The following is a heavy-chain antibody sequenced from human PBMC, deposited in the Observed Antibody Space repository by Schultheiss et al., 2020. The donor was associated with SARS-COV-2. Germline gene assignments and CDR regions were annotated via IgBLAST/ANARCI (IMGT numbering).Heavy chain of an antibody. CDR2: ISAYNGNT. J-gene: IGHJ4*02. V-gene: IGHV1-18*01. Sequence: ASVKVSCKASGYTFTSYGISWVRQAPGQGLEWMGWISAYNGNTNYAQKLQGRVTITADESTSTAYVELRSLRSEDTAVYYCASNLYSNYYFDNWGQGTLVTVSS. D-gene: IGHD4-11*01. CDR3: ASNLYSNYYFDN. CDR1: GYTFTSYG.